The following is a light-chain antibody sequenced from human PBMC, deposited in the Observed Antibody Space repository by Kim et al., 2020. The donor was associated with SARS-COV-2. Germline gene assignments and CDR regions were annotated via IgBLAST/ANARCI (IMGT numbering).Light chain of an antibody. CDR3: AAWDGRLNAHV. CDR2: TNN. CDR1: FSNIGGNN. Sequence: QSVLTQPPSASGTPGQRVSISCSGSFSNIGGNNVNWYQHIPGRAPRLLIHTNNQRPSGVPDRFAGSKSDTSASLAISGLQSDDEADYYCAAWDGRLNAHVFGTGTKVTVL. V-gene: IGLV1-44*01. J-gene: IGLJ1*01.